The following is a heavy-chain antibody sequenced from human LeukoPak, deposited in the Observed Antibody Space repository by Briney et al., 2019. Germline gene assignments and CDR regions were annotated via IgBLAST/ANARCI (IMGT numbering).Heavy chain of an antibody. CDR3: SRLGGSYYHY. Sequence: GGSLRLPCAASGFTFSSYWMSWVRQAPGKGLDWVANIKQDGSEKYYVDSVKGRFTISRDNAKKSLYLQLNSLRADDTAVYYCSRLGGSYYHYWGQGTLVTVSS. J-gene: IGHJ4*02. D-gene: IGHD1-26*01. CDR2: IKQDGSEK. CDR1: GFTFSSYW. V-gene: IGHV3-7*01.